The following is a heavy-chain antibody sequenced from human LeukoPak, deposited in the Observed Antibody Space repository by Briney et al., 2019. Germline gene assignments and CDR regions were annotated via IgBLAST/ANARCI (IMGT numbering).Heavy chain of an antibody. CDR1: GDSISRGDYL. Sequence: SEPLSLPCTVSGDSISRGDYLGSWSCQYPGEGVGWFGYINISGSTYYNPSIRSRVTMSVDTSKNQFSLKLSSVTAADTAVYYCARAVLTPSGYIWHFDLWGRGTLVTVSS. D-gene: IGHD3-3*01. CDR3: ARAVLTPSGYIWHFDL. J-gene: IGHJ2*01. CDR2: INISGST. V-gene: IGHV4-31*03.